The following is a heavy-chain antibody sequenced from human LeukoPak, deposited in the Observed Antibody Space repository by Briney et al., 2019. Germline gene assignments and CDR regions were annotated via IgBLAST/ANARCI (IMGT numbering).Heavy chain of an antibody. Sequence: PGGSLRLSCAASGFTFSDYYMTWIRQAPGKGLEWLSYISSSARTTYYADSVKGRFTISRDNAKNSLYLQMNSLRAEDTAVYYCARDDGVVAAFYYYGMDVWGQGTTVTVSS. D-gene: IGHD2-15*01. V-gene: IGHV3-11*01. J-gene: IGHJ6*02. CDR3: ARDDGVVAAFYYYGMDV. CDR1: GFTFSDYY. CDR2: ISSSARTT.